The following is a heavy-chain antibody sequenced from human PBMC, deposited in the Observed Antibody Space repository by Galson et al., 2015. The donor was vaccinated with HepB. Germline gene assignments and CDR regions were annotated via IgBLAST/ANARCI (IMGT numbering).Heavy chain of an antibody. CDR2: ISGSGGST. J-gene: IGHJ6*02. CDR3: AKDYDYGDSFGPYYYGMDV. D-gene: IGHD4-17*01. Sequence: SLRLSCAASGFTFSSYAMSWVRQAPGKGLEWVSAISGSGGSTYYADSVKGRFTISRDNSKNTLYLQMSSLRAEDTAVYYCAKDYDYGDSFGPYYYGMDVWGQGTTVTVSS. V-gene: IGHV3-23*01. CDR1: GFTFSSYA.